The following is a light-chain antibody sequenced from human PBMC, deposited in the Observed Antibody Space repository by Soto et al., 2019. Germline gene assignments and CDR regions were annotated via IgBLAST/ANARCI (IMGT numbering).Light chain of an antibody. J-gene: IGKJ1*01. CDR2: DVS. CDR1: QSISSW. Sequence: DIPMTQSPPTLSASVGDRVTITCRASQSISSWLAWYQQRPGKAPNLLIYDVSSLESGVPSRFSGSGTGTEFTLTISSLQPDDFAPYYCQQYTNYPWTFGQGTKVEIK. CDR3: QQYTNYPWT. V-gene: IGKV1-5*01.